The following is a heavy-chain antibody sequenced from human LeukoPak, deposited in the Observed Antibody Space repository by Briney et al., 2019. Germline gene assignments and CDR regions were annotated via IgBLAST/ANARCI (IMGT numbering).Heavy chain of an antibody. D-gene: IGHD6-13*01. CDR2: INPSGGST. J-gene: IGHJ4*02. CDR1: GYTFTGYY. V-gene: IGHV1-46*01. Sequence: ASVKVSCKASGYTFTGYYMHWVRQAPGQGLEWMGIINPSGGSTSYAQKFQGRVTMTRDMSTSTVYMELSSLRSEDTAVYYCARDDGSWYYDYWGQGTLVTVSS. CDR3: ARDDGSWYYDY.